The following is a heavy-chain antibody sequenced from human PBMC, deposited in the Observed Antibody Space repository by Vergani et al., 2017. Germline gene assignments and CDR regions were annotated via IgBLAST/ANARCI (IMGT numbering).Heavy chain of an antibody. V-gene: IGHV4-34*01. CDR1: GGSFSGYY. CDR3: ARGRYYYGSGSYYRGRNFDY. D-gene: IGHD3-10*01. Sequence: QVQLQQWGAGLLKPSETLSLTCAVYGGSFSGYYWSWIRQPPGKGLEWIGEINHSGSTNYNPSLKSRVTISGDTSKNQFSLKLSSVTAADTAVYYCARGRYYYGSGSYYRGRNFDYWGQGTLVTVSS. CDR2: INHSGST. J-gene: IGHJ4*02.